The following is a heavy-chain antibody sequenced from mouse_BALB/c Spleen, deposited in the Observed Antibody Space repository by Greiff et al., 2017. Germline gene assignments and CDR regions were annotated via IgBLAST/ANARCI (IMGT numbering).Heavy chain of an antibody. CDR1: GFTFSSYA. Sequence: DVMLVESGGGLVKPGGSLKLSCAASGFTFSSYAMFWVRQTPEKRLEWVASISSGGSTYYPDSVKGRFPTSRDNARNILYLQMSSLRSEDTAMYYCGRGEGYDYDSAMDYWGQGTSVTVSS. CDR2: ISSGGST. CDR3: GRGEGYDYDSAMDY. V-gene: IGHV5-6-5*01. D-gene: IGHD2-4*01. J-gene: IGHJ4*01.